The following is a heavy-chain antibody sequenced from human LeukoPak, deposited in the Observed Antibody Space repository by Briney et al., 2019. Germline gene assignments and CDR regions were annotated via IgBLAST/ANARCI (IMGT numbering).Heavy chain of an antibody. CDR3: AKAGSSGWSSSGGDY. V-gene: IGHV3-9*01. CDR2: ISWNSGSI. CDR1: GFTFDDYA. D-gene: IGHD6-19*01. J-gene: IGHJ4*02. Sequence: GRSLRLSCAASGFTFDDYAMHWVRQAPGKGLEWVSGISWNSGSIGYADSVKGRFTTSRDNSKNTLFLQMNSLRVEDTAIYYCAKAGSSGWSSSGGDYWGQGSLVTVSS.